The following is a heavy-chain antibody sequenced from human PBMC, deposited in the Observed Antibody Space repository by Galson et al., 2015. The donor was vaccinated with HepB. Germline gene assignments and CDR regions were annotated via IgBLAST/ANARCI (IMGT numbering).Heavy chain of an antibody. Sequence: LTCAVSGGSISSGGYSWSWIRQSPGKGLEWIGYIYHSGSTYYNPSLKSRITISVDRSKSLFSLKLSSVTAADTAVYYCATVGSGDAFDIWGQGTMVTVSS. J-gene: IGHJ3*02. CDR1: GGSISSGGYS. V-gene: IGHV4-30-2*06. CDR3: ATVGSGDAFDI. CDR2: IYHSGST.